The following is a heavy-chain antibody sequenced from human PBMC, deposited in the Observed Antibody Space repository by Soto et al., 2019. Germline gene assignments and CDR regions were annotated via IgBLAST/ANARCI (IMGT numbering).Heavy chain of an antibody. CDR1: GFTFSSCA. D-gene: IGHD3-22*01. CDR3: AKVRRGYYYDSSGPNDAFDI. CDR2: ISGSGGST. V-gene: IGHV3-23*01. Sequence: GGSLRLSCAASGFTFSSCAMSWVRQAPGKGLEWVSSISGSGGSTYYADSVKGPFTISRDNSKNTLYLQMNSLRAEDTAVYYCAKVRRGYYYDSSGPNDAFDIWGQGTMVTVSS. J-gene: IGHJ3*02.